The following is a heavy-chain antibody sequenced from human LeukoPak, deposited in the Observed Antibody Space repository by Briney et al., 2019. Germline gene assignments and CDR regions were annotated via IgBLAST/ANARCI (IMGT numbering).Heavy chain of an antibody. D-gene: IGHD6-6*01. Sequence: PGGSLRLSCAASGFTFSSYAMSWVRQAPGKGLEWVSTISGSGGGTYYADSVKGRFTISRDISKNTLFLQMNSLRADDTAVYYCAKAKYSSSSDLLDYWGQGTLVTVSS. CDR1: GFTFSSYA. CDR2: ISGSGGGT. CDR3: AKAKYSSSSDLLDY. V-gene: IGHV3-23*01. J-gene: IGHJ4*02.